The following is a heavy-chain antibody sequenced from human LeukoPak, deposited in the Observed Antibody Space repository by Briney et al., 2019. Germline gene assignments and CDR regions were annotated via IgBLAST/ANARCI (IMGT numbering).Heavy chain of an antibody. J-gene: IGHJ4*01. D-gene: IGHD3-22*01. CDR3: AAAPYYYDSSGYSY. CDR1: GFTFTSSA. V-gene: IGHV1-58*02. CDR2: IVVGSGNT. Sequence: SVKVSCKASGFTFTSSAMQWVRQARGQRLEWIGWIVVGSGNTNYAQKFQEKVTITRDMSTSTAYMELSSLRSEDTAVYYCAAAPYYYDSSGYSYWGQGTLVTVSS.